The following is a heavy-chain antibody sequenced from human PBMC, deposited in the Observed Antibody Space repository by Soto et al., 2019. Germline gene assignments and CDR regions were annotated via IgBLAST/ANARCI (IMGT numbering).Heavy chain of an antibody. V-gene: IGHV4-4*02. CDR2: IYHSGST. CDR3: ARDAGDYYDSSAYYYIPTADYSSCFDP. CDR1: GGSISSSNW. Sequence: QVQLQESGPGLVKPSGTLSLTCAVSGGSISSSNWWSWVRQPPGKGLEWIGEIYHSGSTNYKPSLKSRSTISADKSKNQFSLKMSSVTAADTAVYYCARDAGDYYDSSAYYYIPTADYSSCFDPWGQGTLVTVSS. D-gene: IGHD3-22*01. J-gene: IGHJ5*02.